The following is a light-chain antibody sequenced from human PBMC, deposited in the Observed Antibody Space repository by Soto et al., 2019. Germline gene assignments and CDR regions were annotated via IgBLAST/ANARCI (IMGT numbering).Light chain of an antibody. V-gene: IGKV3-11*01. CDR2: DAS. CDR3: QQRSNWPLYT. Sequence: EIVLTQSPATLSLSLGERATLSCRASQSVSSYLAWYQQKPGQAPRLLIYDASNRATGIPARFSGSGSGTDFTLTISSLEPEDFVVYYCQQRSNWPLYTFGQGTKLEIK. J-gene: IGKJ2*01. CDR1: QSVSSY.